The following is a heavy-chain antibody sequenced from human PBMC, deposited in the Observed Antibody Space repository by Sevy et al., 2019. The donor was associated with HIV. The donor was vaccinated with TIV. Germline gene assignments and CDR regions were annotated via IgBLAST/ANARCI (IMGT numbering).Heavy chain of an antibody. CDR2: LSFGCGKI. CDR3: AREGCTRPHDY. J-gene: IGHJ4*02. V-gene: IGHV3-23*01. D-gene: IGHD2-8*01. Sequence: GGSLRLSCAASGFTFYDYSMSWIRQAPGKGLEWVTTLSFGCGKINYADSVKGRFTISRDNSKNSFYLQMDNLRVEDTALYYCAREGCTRPHDYWGQGTRVTVSS. CDR1: GFTFYDYS.